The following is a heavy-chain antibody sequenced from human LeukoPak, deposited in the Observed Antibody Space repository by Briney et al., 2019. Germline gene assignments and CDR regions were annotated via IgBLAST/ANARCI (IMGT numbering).Heavy chain of an antibody. CDR1: GYTFTSYD. CDR2: MNPNRGNT. V-gene: IGHV1-8*01. Sequence: ASVKVSCKASGYTFTSYDINWVRQATGQGLEWMGWMNPNRGNTGYAQKFQGRVTMTRNTSISTAYMELSSLRSEDTAVYYCARGRSVWFGELLNNYWGQGTLVTVSS. CDR3: ARGRSVWFGELLNNY. D-gene: IGHD3-10*01. J-gene: IGHJ4*02.